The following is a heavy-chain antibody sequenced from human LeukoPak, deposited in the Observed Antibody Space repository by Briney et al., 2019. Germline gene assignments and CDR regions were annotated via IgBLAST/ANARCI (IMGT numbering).Heavy chain of an antibody. CDR1: GGSFNDYY. CDR2: IHHSGST. V-gene: IGHV4-34*01. D-gene: IGHD2/OR15-2a*01. Sequence: PSETLSLTCAVYGGSFNDYYWSWIRQSPVTGLEWIGEIHHSGSTNYNSSLESRVTMSIDTSNNQFSLKLTSVTAADTAVYYCASNKYPVQAFDVWGQGTMVTVSS. J-gene: IGHJ3*01. CDR3: ASNKYPVQAFDV.